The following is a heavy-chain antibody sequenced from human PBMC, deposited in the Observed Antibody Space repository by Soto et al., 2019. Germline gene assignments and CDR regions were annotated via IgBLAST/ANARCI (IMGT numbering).Heavy chain of an antibody. D-gene: IGHD5-12*01. CDR2: IYYTGST. CDR1: GGSINRGGYY. Sequence: QVQLQESGPGLVTPSQTLSITCTVSGGSINRGGYYWNWIRQHPGRGLEWMGYIYYTGSTYYNPSLTSRITFSIDTSRNQFSLKVNYVTAADTAVYYCARATPSVATLGYGMDVWGQGTTVVVSS. CDR3: ARATPSVATLGYGMDV. V-gene: IGHV4-31*03. J-gene: IGHJ6*02.